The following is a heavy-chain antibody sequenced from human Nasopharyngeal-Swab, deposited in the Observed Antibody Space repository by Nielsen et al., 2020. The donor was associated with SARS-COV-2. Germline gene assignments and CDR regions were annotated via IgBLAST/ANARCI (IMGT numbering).Heavy chain of an antibody. CDR2: IKSKTDGGTT. CDR3: TTASIWQLADY. Sequence: GGSLRLSCAASGFTFRNAWMSWVRQAPGKGLEWVGRIKSKTDGGTTDYAAPVKGRFTISRDDSKNTVYLQMNSLKIEDTAVYYCTTASIWQLADYWGQGTLVTVSS. V-gene: IGHV3-15*01. CDR1: GFTFRNAW. J-gene: IGHJ4*02. D-gene: IGHD6-6*01.